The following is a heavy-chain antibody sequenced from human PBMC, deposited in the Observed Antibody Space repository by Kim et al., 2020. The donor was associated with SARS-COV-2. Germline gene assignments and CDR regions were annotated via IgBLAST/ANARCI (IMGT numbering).Heavy chain of an antibody. CDR3: AKDLRLEEGFDY. Sequence: GGSLRLSCAASGFTFSSYAMHWVRQAPGKGLEWVAVIWYDGSNKYYADSVKGRFTISRDNSKNTLYLQMNSLRAEDTAVYYCAKDLRLEEGFDYWGQGTL. V-gene: IGHV3-33*06. CDR2: IWYDGSNK. CDR1: GFTFSSYA. J-gene: IGHJ4*02. D-gene: IGHD3-3*01.